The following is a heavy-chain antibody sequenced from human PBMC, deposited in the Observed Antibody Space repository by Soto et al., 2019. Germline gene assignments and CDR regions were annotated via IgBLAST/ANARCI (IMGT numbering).Heavy chain of an antibody. V-gene: IGHV4-59*01. J-gene: IGHJ6*02. CDR1: GGSISSYY. CDR3: VRDHQWLLMTV. CDR2: IYYSGST. Sequence: ETLSLTCTVSGGSISSYYWSWIRQPPGKGLEWIGYIYYSGSTNYNPSLKSRVTISVDTSKNQFSLKLSSVTAADTAVYYCVRDHQWLLMTVWGQGTTVPVSS. D-gene: IGHD6-19*01.